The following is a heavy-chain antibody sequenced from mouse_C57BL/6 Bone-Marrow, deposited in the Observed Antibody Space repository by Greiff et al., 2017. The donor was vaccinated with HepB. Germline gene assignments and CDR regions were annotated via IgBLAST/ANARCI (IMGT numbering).Heavy chain of an antibody. Sequence: QVQLQQPGAELVMPGASVKLSCKASGYTFTSYWMHWVKQRPGQGLEWIVEIDPSDSYTNYNQKFKGKSTLTVDKSSSTAYMQLSSLTSEDSAVYYCARAYYYGSSYFDYWGQGTTLTVSS. J-gene: IGHJ2*01. V-gene: IGHV1-69*01. CDR2: IDPSDSYT. CDR1: GYTFTSYW. D-gene: IGHD1-1*01. CDR3: ARAYYYGSSYFDY.